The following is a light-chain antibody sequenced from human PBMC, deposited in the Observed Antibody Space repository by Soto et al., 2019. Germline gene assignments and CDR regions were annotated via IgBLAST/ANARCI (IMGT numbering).Light chain of an antibody. CDR2: EGS. J-gene: IGLJ2*01. Sequence: QSALTQPASVSGSPGQSITISCTGTSSDVGSYNLVSWYQQHPAKAPKLMIYEGSKRPSGVSNRFSGSKSGNTASLAISGLQDEDEADYYCCSYAGSTPYVIFGGGTKVTVL. CDR1: SSDVGSYNL. V-gene: IGLV2-23*01. CDR3: CSYAGSTPYVI.